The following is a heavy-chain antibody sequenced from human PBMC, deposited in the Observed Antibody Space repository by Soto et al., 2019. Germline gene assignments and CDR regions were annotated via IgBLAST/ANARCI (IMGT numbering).Heavy chain of an antibody. D-gene: IGHD2-21*01. CDR1: GFIFTDWF. CDR2: INTSGGNS. J-gene: IGHJ1*01. V-gene: IGHV1-46*01. Sequence: HLAQSGPEVKRPGASVKISCKASGFIFTDWFMHWVRQAPGQGPEWMGIINTSGGNSIYSQKFKDRVTMTRDTSTSTRYVDLSSRTSADTAVYYCAKEGAIPGEVDAWGQGTLVAVSS. CDR3: AKEGAIPGEVDA.